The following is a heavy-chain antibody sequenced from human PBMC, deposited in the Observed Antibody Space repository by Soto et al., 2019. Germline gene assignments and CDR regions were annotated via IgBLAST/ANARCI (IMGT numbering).Heavy chain of an antibody. V-gene: IGHV1-69*12. CDR3: ASDVIAAAGTAG. D-gene: IGHD6-13*01. J-gene: IGHJ4*02. Sequence: QVQLVQSGAEVKKPGSSVKVSCKASGGTFSSYAISWERQPPGQGLAWMGGIIPIFGTANYAQKFQGSVTIAADESTSTAYMELSSLRSEDTAVYYCASDVIAAAGTAGWGQGTLVTVSS. CDR1: GGTFSSYA. CDR2: IIPIFGTA.